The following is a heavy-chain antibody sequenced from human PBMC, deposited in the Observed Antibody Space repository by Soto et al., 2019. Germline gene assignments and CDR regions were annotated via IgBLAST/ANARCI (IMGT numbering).Heavy chain of an antibody. J-gene: IGHJ3*02. CDR3: TRDLLGVRAFDM. Sequence: EVQLVESGGDLVQPGRSLRLSCTTSGFTFGDYAVSWLRQAPGKGLEWVSFIRSKASGGTAEYAASVKGRFTISRDDSKSMAYLQMNSLKTEDTAVYYCTRDLLGVRAFDMWGQGTMVTVSS. V-gene: IGHV3-49*03. CDR1: GFTFGDYA. CDR2: IRSKASGGTA. D-gene: IGHD3-16*01.